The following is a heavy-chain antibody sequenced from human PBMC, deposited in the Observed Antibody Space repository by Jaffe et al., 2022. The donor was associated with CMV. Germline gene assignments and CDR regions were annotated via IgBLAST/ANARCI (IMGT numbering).Heavy chain of an antibody. D-gene: IGHD2-21*02. CDR1: GFTFSTSA. J-gene: IGHJ4*02. V-gene: IGHV3-23*04. CDR3: ARDRVNVVVTALLH. CDR2: ISGGGINI. Sequence: EVQLVESGGGLVQPGGSLRLSCAASGFTFSTSAMNWVRQAPGKGLEWVSGISGGGINIYYADSVRGRFTISRDNSKNTLYLQMNSLRAEDTAVYYCARDRVNVVVTALLHWGQGTLVTVSS.